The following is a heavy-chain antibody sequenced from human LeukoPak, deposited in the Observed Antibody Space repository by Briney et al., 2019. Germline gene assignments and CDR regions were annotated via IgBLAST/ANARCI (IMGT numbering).Heavy chain of an antibody. Sequence: SVKVSCKASGGTLSSYAISWVRQAPGQGLEWMGRIIPILGMANYAQKFQGRVTITADKSTSTAYMELSSLRSEDTAVYYCARDSSGWYPSIDYWGQGTLVTVSS. D-gene: IGHD6-19*01. J-gene: IGHJ4*02. CDR1: GGTLSSYA. CDR3: ARDSSGWYPSIDY. V-gene: IGHV1-69*04. CDR2: IIPILGMA.